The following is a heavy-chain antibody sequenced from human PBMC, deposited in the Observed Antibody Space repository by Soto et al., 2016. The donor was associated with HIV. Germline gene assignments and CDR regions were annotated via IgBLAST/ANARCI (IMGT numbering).Heavy chain of an antibody. V-gene: IGHV1-2*02. Sequence: QVQLMQSGAEVKKPGASVKVSCKASGYTFTGYYMHWVRQAPGQGLEWMGWINPNSGGTKYAQKFQGRVTMTRDTSNTTAHMELSRLKSDDTAVYYCVGYGYWGQGTLVTVSS. CDR3: VGYGY. J-gene: IGHJ4*02. D-gene: IGHD3-10*01. CDR2: INPNSGGT. CDR1: GYTFTGYY.